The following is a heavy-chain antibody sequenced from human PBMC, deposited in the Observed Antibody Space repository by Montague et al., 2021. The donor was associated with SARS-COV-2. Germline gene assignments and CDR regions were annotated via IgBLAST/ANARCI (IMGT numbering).Heavy chain of an antibody. J-gene: IGHJ4*02. CDR1: GGSLSGYH. CDR2: IGPSGST. Sequence: SETQSLTCGVSGGSLSGYHWSWIRQPPGKGLEWIGEIGPSGSTNYNPSLKSRVIISLDTSKNQFSLKLSSVTAADTAVYYCARGLIDITMMVVVFTGASLYFDYWGQGIPVTVSS. CDR3: ARGLIDITMMVVVFTGASLYFDY. D-gene: IGHD3-22*01. V-gene: IGHV4-34*01.